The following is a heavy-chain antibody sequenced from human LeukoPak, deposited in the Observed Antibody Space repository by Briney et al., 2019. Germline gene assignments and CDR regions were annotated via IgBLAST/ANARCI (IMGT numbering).Heavy chain of an antibody. D-gene: IGHD3-22*01. Sequence: PSETLSLTCTVSGGSISSTTYYWGWIRQPPGKGLEWIGSVYYSGSTYYNPSLESRVTISVDTSKNQFSLKLSSVTAADTAVYYCARYYYDSSGYFQWGQGTLVTVSS. CDR3: ARYYYDSSGYFQ. J-gene: IGHJ4*02. CDR2: VYYSGST. CDR1: GGSISSTTYY. V-gene: IGHV4-39*07.